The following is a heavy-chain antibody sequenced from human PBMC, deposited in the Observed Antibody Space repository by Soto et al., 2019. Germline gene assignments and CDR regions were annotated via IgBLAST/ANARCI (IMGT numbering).Heavy chain of an antibody. D-gene: IGHD3-22*01. CDR2: IYYSGST. J-gene: IGHJ4*02. V-gene: IGHV4-59*01. Sequence: SGTLSLTFTVSVGSISSYYWGWIRQPPGKGLEWIGYIYYSGSTNYNPSLKSRVTISVDTSKNQFSLKLSSVTAADTAVYCCARGGRYDSSARSWGQGTLVTVSS. CDR3: ARGGRYDSSARS. CDR1: VGSISSYY.